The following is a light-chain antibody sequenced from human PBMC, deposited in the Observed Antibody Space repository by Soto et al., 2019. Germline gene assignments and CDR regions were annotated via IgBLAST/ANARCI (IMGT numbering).Light chain of an antibody. CDR1: SSDVGGYNY. CDR3: SSYSGTNYHYV. Sequence: SVLTQPPSASGSFGQSVTISCTGNSSDVGGYNYVSWYQQHPGKAPKLMIYEVSERPSGVPDRFSGSKSGNTASLTVSGLQADDEADYYCSSYSGTNYHYVFGTGTKVTVL. J-gene: IGLJ1*01. V-gene: IGLV2-8*01. CDR2: EVS.